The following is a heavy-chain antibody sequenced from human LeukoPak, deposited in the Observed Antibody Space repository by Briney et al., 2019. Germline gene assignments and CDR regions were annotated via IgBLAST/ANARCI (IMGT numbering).Heavy chain of an antibody. D-gene: IGHD2-2*01. CDR1: GYTFTSYY. Sequence: ASVKVSCKASGYTFTSYYIHWVRQAPGQGLEWMGVINPSGGSTGYAQKFQGRVAMTRDTSTSTVYMELSSLRFEDTAVYYCARRLTQYDCFDPWGQGILVTVSS. CDR2: INPSGGST. V-gene: IGHV1-46*01. CDR3: ARRLTQYDCFDP. J-gene: IGHJ5*02.